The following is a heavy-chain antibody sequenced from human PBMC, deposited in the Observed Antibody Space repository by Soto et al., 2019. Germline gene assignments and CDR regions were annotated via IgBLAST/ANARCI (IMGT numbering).Heavy chain of an antibody. CDR3: AKEYGDYYYYMDV. D-gene: IGHD4-17*01. Sequence: SVKVSCKASGGTFSSYTISWVRQAPGQGLEWMGRIIPILGIANYAQKFQGRVTITADKSTSTAYMELSSLRSEDTAVYYCAKEYGDYYYYMDVWGKGTTVTVSS. CDR2: IIPILGIA. J-gene: IGHJ6*03. V-gene: IGHV1-69*04. CDR1: GGTFSSYT.